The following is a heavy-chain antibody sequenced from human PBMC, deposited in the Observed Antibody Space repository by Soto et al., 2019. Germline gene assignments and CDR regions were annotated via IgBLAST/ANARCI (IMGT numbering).Heavy chain of an antibody. CDR2: IRSKPNNYAT. V-gene: IGHV3-73*01. D-gene: IGHD4-17*01. CDR3: TRLEVTTRDY. J-gene: IGHJ4*02. Sequence: SLRLSCAASGFTFSASAMHWVRQASGKGLEWVGRIRSKPNNYATTYAASVEGRFIISRDDSKNTAYLQMNSLKTEDTAVYYCTRLEVTTRDYWAQGTLVTVSS. CDR1: GFTFSASA.